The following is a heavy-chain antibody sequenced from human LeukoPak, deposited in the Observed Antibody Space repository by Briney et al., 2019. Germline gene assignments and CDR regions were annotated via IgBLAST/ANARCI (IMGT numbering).Heavy chain of an antibody. CDR2: ISHDGSNK. CDR1: GFTFSSYG. V-gene: IGHV3-30*18. D-gene: IGHD4-11*01. J-gene: IGHJ6*02. CDR3: ANDYSNYYSYGMDV. Sequence: GGSLRLSCAASGFTFSSYGMHWVRQAPGKGLEWVAVISHDGSNKDYSDSVKGRFTISRDNSKNTLYLQMNSLRAEDTAVYYCANDYSNYYSYGMDVWGQGTTVAVS.